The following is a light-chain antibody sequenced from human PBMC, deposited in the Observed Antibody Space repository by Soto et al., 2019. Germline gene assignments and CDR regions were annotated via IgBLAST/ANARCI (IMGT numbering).Light chain of an antibody. V-gene: IGKV3-20*01. CDR1: QSIKNNF. CDR3: QQYGTSLT. J-gene: IGKJ4*01. CDR2: AAS. Sequence: IVLTQSPGALSLSPGEGATLSCRASQSIKNNFLAWYQQRPGQAPRLLIHAASIRASGISDRFTGTASGTDFTLTISRLEPEDVGVYYCQQYGTSLTFSGGTRVE.